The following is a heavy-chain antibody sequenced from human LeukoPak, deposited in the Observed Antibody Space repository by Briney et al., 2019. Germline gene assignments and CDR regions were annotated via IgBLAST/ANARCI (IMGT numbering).Heavy chain of an antibody. CDR3: ARRRITGYSSSRGGFDP. CDR1: GGSFSGYY. J-gene: IGHJ5*02. CDR2: NNHSGST. Sequence: PSETLSLTCAVYGGSFSGYYWSWIRQPPGKGLEWVGENNHSGSTNYNPSLKSRVTISVDTSKNQFSLKLSSVTAADTAVYYCARRRITGYSSSRGGFDPWGQGTLVTVSS. D-gene: IGHD6-13*01. V-gene: IGHV4-34*01.